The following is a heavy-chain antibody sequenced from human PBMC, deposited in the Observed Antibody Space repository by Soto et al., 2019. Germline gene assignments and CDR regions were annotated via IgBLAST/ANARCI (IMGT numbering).Heavy chain of an antibody. J-gene: IGHJ4*02. D-gene: IGHD4-17*01. V-gene: IGHV4-59*08. CDR2: IYYSGST. CDR3: ARRYGPGFDY. Sequence: SETLSLTCTVTGGSISSYYWSWIRQPPGKGLEWIGYIYYSGSTNYNPSLKSRVTISVDTSKNQFSLKLSSVTAADTAVYYCARRYGPGFDYWGQGTLVTVSS. CDR1: GGSISSYY.